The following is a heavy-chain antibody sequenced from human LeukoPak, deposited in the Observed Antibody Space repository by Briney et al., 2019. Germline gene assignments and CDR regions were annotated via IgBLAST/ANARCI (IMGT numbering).Heavy chain of an antibody. Sequence: SETLSLTCTVPGGSISSYYWSWIRQPPGKGLEWIGYIYYSGGTNYNPSLKSRVTISVDTSKNQFSLKLSSVTAADTAVYYCARGQTMVRGVIITPSYYYMDVWGKGTTVTVSS. CDR3: ARGQTMVRGVIITPSYYYMDV. V-gene: IGHV4-59*01. CDR1: GGSISSYY. J-gene: IGHJ6*03. CDR2: IYYSGGT. D-gene: IGHD3-10*01.